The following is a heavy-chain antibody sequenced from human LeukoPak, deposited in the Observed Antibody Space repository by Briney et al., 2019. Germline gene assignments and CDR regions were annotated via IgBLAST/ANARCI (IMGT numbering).Heavy chain of an antibody. J-gene: IGHJ5*02. CDR1: GGSMNDYY. CDR2: IYYCGST. CDR3: ATIAGSSSS. V-gene: IGHV4-59*08. Sequence: PAETLSLTCTVSGGSMNDYYWTWFRQPPGKGLEWIGYIYYCGSTNYNPSLKSRLTISVDTSNNQFSLKLSSVTAADTAVYYCATIAGSSSSWGQGTLVTVSS. D-gene: IGHD6-6*01.